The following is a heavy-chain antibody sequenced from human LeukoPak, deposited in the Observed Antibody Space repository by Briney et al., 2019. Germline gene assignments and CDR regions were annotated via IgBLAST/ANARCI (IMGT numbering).Heavy chain of an antibody. D-gene: IGHD3-3*01. CDR2: ISYDGSNK. J-gene: IGHJ4*02. V-gene: IGHV3-30-3*01. CDR1: GFTFSSYA. CDR3: ARVRHYDFWSGYSPPDY. Sequence: GGSLRLSCAAPGFTFSSYAMHWVRQAPGKGLEWVAVISYDGSNKYYADSVKGRFTISRDNSKNTLYLQMNSLRAEDTAVYYCARVRHYDFWSGYSPPDYWGQGTLVTVSS.